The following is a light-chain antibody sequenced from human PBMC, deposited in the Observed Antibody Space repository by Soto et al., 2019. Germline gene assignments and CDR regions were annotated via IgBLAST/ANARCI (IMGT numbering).Light chain of an antibody. V-gene: IGLV1-47*02. J-gene: IGLJ7*01. CDR2: SSY. Sequence: QSVLTQPPSASGTPGQRVTISCSGSSSNIGSNYVYWYQQLPGTAPKLLIYSSYQRPSGVPDRFSGSQSGTSASLAISGLQSDDEADYYCAAWDDSLKAIFGGGTQLTVL. CDR3: AAWDDSLKAI. CDR1: SSNIGSNY.